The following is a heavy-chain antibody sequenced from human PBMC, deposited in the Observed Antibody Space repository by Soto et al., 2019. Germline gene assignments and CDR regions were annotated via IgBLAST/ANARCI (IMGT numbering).Heavy chain of an antibody. V-gene: IGHV3-7*01. CDR3: ARDARGQDTPYNLFAP. CDR2: IKGDGSKM. CDR1: GFTFTAYY. Sequence: PRVSMRPTCSTSGFTFTAYYMSWVRQAPGGRLEWVANIKGDGSKMNYADVVKGRFTISRDNAKNSLYLDLNNLRVEDTALYYCARDARGQDTPYNLFAPWGRGTLVTFSS. J-gene: IGHJ5*02.